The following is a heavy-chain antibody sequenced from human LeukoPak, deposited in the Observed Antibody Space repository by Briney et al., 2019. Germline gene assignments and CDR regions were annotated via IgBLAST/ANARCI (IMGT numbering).Heavy chain of an antibody. CDR2: ISSSGSTI. D-gene: IGHD3-10*01. CDR1: GFIFSDAW. CDR3: VRAIYGSGSYVGY. V-gene: IGHV3-11*04. Sequence: GGSLRLSCAASGFIFSDAWMSWVRQAPGKGLEWVSYISSSGSTIYYADSVKGRFTISRDNAKNSLYLQMNSLRAEDTAVYYCVRAIYGSGSYVGYWGQGTLVTVSS. J-gene: IGHJ4*02.